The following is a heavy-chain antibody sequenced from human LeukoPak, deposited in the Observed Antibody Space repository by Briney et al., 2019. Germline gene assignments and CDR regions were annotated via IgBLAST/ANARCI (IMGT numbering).Heavy chain of an antibody. D-gene: IGHD2-2*01. CDR2: ISGRGGNT. Sequence: GSLRLSCAASGFTFGDHYMDWVRQAPGKGLEWVSVISGRGGNTNYADSVKGRFTISRDNSKNTLYLQMNSLRAEDTAVYYCAKGSSSDGYAAADYWGQGTPVTVSS. CDR3: AKGSSSDGYAAADY. CDR1: GFTFGDHY. V-gene: IGHV3-23*01. J-gene: IGHJ4*02.